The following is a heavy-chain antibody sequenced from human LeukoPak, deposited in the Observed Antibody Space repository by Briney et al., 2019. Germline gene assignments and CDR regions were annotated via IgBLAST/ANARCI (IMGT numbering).Heavy chain of an antibody. CDR2: ISSSSSYI. CDR3: ARDGLGGPPLSDY. D-gene: IGHD3-16*01. V-gene: IGHV3-21*01. Sequence: GGSLRLSCAASGFTFSSYSMNWVGQAPGKGLEWVSSISSSSSYIYYADSVKGRFTISRDNAKNSLYLQMNSLRAEDTAVYYCARDGLGGPPLSDYWGQGTLVTVSS. CDR1: GFTFSSYS. J-gene: IGHJ4*02.